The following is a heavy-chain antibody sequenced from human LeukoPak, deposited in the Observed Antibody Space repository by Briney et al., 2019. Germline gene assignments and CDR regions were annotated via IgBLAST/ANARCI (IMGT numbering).Heavy chain of an antibody. D-gene: IGHD5-18*01. CDR2: IELDGREK. J-gene: IGHJ4*02. CDR3: ARDLSGVTGYTYGRGIDY. V-gene: IGHV3-7*01. Sequence: GGSLRLSCAASEFTFSSYWMHWVRQAPGKGLEWVANIELDGREKYYVDSVKGRFTISRDNAKKSLYLQMNSLRAEDTAVHYCARDLSGVTGYTYGRGIDYWGQGTLVTVSS. CDR1: EFTFSSYW.